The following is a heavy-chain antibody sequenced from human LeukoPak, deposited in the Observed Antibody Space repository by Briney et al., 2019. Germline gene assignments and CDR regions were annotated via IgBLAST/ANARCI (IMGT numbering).Heavy chain of an antibody. CDR3: AKDRDYGDRDYYYYGMDV. Sequence: GGSLRLSCAASGFTFSSYAMSWVRQAPGKGLEWVAVISYDGSNKYYADSVKGRFTISRDNSKNTLYLQMNSLRAEDTAVYYCAKDRDYGDRDYYYYGMDVWGQGTTVSVSS. D-gene: IGHD4-17*01. V-gene: IGHV3-30*18. J-gene: IGHJ6*02. CDR1: GFTFSSYA. CDR2: ISYDGSNK.